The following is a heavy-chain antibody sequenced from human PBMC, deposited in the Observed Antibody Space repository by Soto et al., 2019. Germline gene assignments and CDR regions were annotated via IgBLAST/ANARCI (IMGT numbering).Heavy chain of an antibody. Sequence: QLQLQESGPGLVKPSETLSLTCTVSGGSISSSSYYWGWIRQPPGKGLEWSGSIYYSGSTYYNPALKSRVTISVDTSKNQFSLKLSSVTAADPAVYYCARADYGDHLRYNWFDPWGQGTLVTVSS. V-gene: IGHV4-39*01. CDR3: ARADYGDHLRYNWFDP. CDR1: GGSISSSSYY. CDR2: IYYSGST. D-gene: IGHD4-17*01. J-gene: IGHJ5*02.